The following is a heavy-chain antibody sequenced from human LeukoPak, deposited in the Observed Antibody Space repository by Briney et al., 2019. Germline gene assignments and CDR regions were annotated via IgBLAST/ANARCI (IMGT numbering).Heavy chain of an antibody. J-gene: IGHJ4*02. D-gene: IGHD3-10*01. CDR1: CASCSCYY. V-gene: IGHV4-34*01. Sequence: WETLSLTSAFYCASCSCYYWSCIRQPAGEVLEWIGEINHSGSTNYNPSLKSRVTISVDTSKNQFSLKLSSVTAADPAVYYCARSQGGFREFHWGQGTLVTVSS. CDR2: INHSGST. CDR3: ARSQGGFREFH.